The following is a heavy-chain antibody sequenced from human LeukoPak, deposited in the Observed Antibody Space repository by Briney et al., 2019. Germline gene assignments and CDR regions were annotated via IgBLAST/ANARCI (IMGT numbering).Heavy chain of an antibody. J-gene: IGHJ4*02. CDR3: ARDSRSEWSPSLGELSLFDY. V-gene: IGHV4-31*03. Sequence: SQTLSLTCTVSGGSISSGGYYWSWIRQHPGKGLEWIGYIYYSGSTYYNPSLKSRVTISVDTSKNQFSLKMSSVTAAGTAVYYCARDSRSEWSPSLGELSLFDYWGQGTLVTVSS. D-gene: IGHD3-16*02. CDR1: GGSISSGGYY. CDR2: IYYSGST.